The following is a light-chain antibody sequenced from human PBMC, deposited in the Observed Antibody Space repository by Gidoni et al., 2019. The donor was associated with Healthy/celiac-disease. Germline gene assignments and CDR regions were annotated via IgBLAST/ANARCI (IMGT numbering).Light chain of an antibody. CDR3: QSYDSSLSVWV. CDR1: SSNIGAGYD. CDR2: GNS. Sequence: QSVLTQPPSVSGAPGLRVTISCTGSSSNIGAGYDVHWYQQLPGTAPKLLIYGNSNRPSGVPDRFAGSKSGTSASLATTGLQAEDEADYYCQSYDSSLSVWVLGGGTKLTVL. V-gene: IGLV1-40*01. J-gene: IGLJ3*02.